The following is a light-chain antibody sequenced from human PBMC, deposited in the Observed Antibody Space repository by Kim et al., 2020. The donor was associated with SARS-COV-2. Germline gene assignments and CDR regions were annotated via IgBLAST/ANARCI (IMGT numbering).Light chain of an antibody. CDR2: VNSDGSH. V-gene: IGLV4-69*01. Sequence: GASLKLTCTLGSGHSYAFAWHQQQPEKGPRYLMQVNSDGSHSKGDGIPDRFSGSSSGAERYLTISSLQSEDEADYYCQTWGPGLMAIGGGTQLTVL. J-gene: IGLJ2*01. CDR3: QTWGPGLMA. CDR1: SGHSYA.